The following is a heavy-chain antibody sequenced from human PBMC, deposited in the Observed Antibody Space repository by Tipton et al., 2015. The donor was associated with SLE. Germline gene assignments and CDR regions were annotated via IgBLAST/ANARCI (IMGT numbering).Heavy chain of an antibody. Sequence: QVQLVQSGAEVKKPGASVKVSCKASGYTFISFGISWVRQAPGQGLEWMGWISAYNGKTNYAQRLQDRVTMTTDTSTGTAYMELRSLRSDDTAVYYCARGYCSSTSCPYYYYYMDVWGKGTTVTVSS. CDR1: GYTFISFG. D-gene: IGHD2-2*01. CDR3: ARGYCSSTSCPYYYYYMDV. V-gene: IGHV1-18*01. J-gene: IGHJ6*03. CDR2: ISAYNGKT.